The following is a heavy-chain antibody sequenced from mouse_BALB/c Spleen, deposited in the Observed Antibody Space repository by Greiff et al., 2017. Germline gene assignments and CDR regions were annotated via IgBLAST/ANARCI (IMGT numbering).Heavy chain of an antibody. CDR3: ARDPSHYDYDRGVDY. D-gene: IGHD2-4*01. CDR2: IRNKANGYTT. V-gene: IGHV7-3*02. CDR1: GFTFTDYY. J-gene: IGHJ2*01. Sequence: EVKLVESGGGLVQPGGSLRLSCATSGFTFTDYYMSWVRQPPGKALEWLGFIRNKANGYTTEYSASVKGRFTISRDNSQSILYLQMNTLRAEDSATYYCARDPSHYDYDRGVDYWGQGTTLTVSS.